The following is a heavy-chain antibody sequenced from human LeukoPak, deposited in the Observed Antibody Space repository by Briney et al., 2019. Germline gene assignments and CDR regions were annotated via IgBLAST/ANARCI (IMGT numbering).Heavy chain of an antibody. D-gene: IGHD2-2*01. CDR3: ARGYCSRATCRHFDY. CDR2: ISVYNGNT. Sequence: GASVKVSCKASGYAFTNYAISWVRQAPGQGLEWMGWISVYNGNTNYAQKLQGRVTMTADTSTTTAYMELRSLRSDDTAVYYCARGYCSRATCRHFDYWGQGALVTVSS. CDR1: GYAFTNYA. V-gene: IGHV1-18*01. J-gene: IGHJ4*02.